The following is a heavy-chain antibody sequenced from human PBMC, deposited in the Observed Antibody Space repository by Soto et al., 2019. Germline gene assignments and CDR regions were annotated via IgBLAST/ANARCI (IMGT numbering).Heavy chain of an antibody. CDR1: GYTFSNYG. CDR2: ISAYNGKT. J-gene: IGHJ6*02. CDR3: ARSAACSSTTCSFPTRLRMRSYYYYYGMGG. D-gene: IGHD2-2*01. V-gene: IGHV1-18*01. Sequence: QVRLVQSAAEVKKPGASVRVSCKASGYTFSNYGITWVRQAPGQGLEWMGWISAYNGKTHFAQKFQGRVTMTTETPTPTAFMALRSLRSDDTADYYCARSAACSSTTCSFPTRLRMRSYYYYYGMGGWGPASTVTVSS.